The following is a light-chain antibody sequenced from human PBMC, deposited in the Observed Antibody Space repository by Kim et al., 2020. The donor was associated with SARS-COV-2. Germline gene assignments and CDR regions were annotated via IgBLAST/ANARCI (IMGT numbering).Light chain of an antibody. CDR3: QVWDSTSDHWL. CDR2: YDS. J-gene: IGLJ3*02. Sequence: APGERARITSGRNNIGRKSADGYQQKPGQAPAVVIYYDSDRPSGIPERFSGSNSGNTATLTISRVEAGDEADYYCQVWDSTSDHWLFGGGTQLTVL. CDR1: NIGRKS. V-gene: IGLV3-21*04.